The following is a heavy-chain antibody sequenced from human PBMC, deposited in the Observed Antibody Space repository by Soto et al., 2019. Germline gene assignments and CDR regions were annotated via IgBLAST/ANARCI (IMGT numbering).Heavy chain of an antibody. CDR3: AKAPEAPSMVRGVIRTIQYYFDY. D-gene: IGHD3-10*01. CDR1: GFTFDDYA. CDR2: ISWNSGSI. Sequence: GGSLRLSCAASGFTFDDYAMHWVRQAPGKGLEWVSGISWNSGSIGYADSVKGRFTISRDNAKNSLYLQMNSLRAEDTALYYCAKAPEAPSMVRGVIRTIQYYFDYWGQGTLVTVSS. V-gene: IGHV3-9*01. J-gene: IGHJ4*02.